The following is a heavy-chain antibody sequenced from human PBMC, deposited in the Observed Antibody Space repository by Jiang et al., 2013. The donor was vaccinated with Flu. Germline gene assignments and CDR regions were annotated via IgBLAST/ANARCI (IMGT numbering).Heavy chain of an antibody. CDR3: ARDMWQLVGRNYYYYYGLDV. D-gene: IGHD6-6*01. V-gene: IGHV1-46*01. J-gene: IGHJ6*02. Sequence: SGAEVKKAGASVRVSCKAFGYPFTNYYMNWVRQAPGQGLEWMGTINPGGRMKTYAQRFQGRVTMTSDTSTATVSMELSSLRSEDTAVYYCARDMWQLVGRNYYYYYGLDVWGQGTTVTVAS. CDR1: GYPFTNYY. CDR2: INPGGRMK.